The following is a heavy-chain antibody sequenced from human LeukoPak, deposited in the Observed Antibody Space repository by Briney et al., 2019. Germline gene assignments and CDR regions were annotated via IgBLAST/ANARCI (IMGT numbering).Heavy chain of an antibody. D-gene: IGHD2-15*01. J-gene: IGHJ6*03. CDR3: ARDPSLVVVERAYYYYYYMDV. CDR1: GFTFSSYG. V-gene: IGHV3-33*01. CDR2: IWYDGSNK. Sequence: GGSLRLSCAASGFTFSSYGMHWVRQAPGKGLEWVAVIWYDGSNKYYADSMKGRFTISRDNSKNTLYLQMNSLRAEDTAVYYCARDPSLVVVERAYYYYYYMDVWGKGTTVTVSS.